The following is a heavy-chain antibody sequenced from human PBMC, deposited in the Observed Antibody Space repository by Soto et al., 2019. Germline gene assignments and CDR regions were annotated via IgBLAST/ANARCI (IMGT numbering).Heavy chain of an antibody. CDR3: ASALWQRITMVPGVMSRRSRRGWFDP. D-gene: IGHD3-10*01. CDR2: MNPNSGNT. CDR1: GYTFTSYD. V-gene: IGHV1-8*01. J-gene: IGHJ5*02. Sequence: ASVKVSCKASGYTFTSYDINWVRQATGQGLEWMGWMNPNSGNTGYAQKFQGRVTMTRNTSISTAYMELSSLRSEDTAVYYCASALWQRITMVPGVMSRRSRRGWFDPWGQGTLVTVSS.